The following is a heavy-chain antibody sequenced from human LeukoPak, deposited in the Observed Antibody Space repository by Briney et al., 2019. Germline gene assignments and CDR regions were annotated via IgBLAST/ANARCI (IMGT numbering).Heavy chain of an antibody. J-gene: IGHJ4*02. CDR3: ARGATYYYDSLGY. CDR2: ISSSSTI. D-gene: IGHD3-22*01. Sequence: GGSLRLSCAASGFIFSTYSMNWVRQAPGKGLEWVSYISSSSTIYCADSVKGRFTISRDNAKNSLYLQMNSLRDEDTAVYYCARGATYYYDSLGYWGQGTLVTVSS. V-gene: IGHV3-48*02. CDR1: GFIFSTYS.